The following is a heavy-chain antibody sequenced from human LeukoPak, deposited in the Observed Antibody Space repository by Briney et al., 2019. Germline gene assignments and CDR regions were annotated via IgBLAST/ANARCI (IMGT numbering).Heavy chain of an antibody. D-gene: IGHD1-1*01. J-gene: IGHJ5*02. CDR3: ANRGTTGS. V-gene: IGHV3-23*01. Sequence: GGSLRLSCVSSGSGFTFTRYAMSWVRQAPGKGLQWVATISASGGETNYADSVKGRFTISRDNSKYILYLQMNSLSDADTAVYYCANRGTTGSWGQGTLVAASS. CDR1: GFTFTRYA. CDR2: ISASGGET.